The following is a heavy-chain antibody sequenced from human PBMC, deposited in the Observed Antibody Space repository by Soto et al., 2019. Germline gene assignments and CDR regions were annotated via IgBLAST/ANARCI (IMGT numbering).Heavy chain of an antibody. J-gene: IGHJ6*02. CDR3: ARGGSYYYYYYGMDV. CDR1: GYTFTSYD. V-gene: IGHV1-8*01. D-gene: IGHD1-26*01. Sequence: ASVKVSCKASGYTFTSYDINWVLQATGQGLEWVGWMNPNSGNTGYAQKFQGRVTMTRNTSISTAYMELSSLRSEDTAVYYCARGGSYYYYYYGMDVWGQGTTVTVS. CDR2: MNPNSGNT.